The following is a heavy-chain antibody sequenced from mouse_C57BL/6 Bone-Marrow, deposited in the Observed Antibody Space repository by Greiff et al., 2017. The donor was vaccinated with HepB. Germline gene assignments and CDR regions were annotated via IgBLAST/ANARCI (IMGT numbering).Heavy chain of an antibody. Sequence: VQLQQSGPGLVQPSQSLSITCTVSGFSLTSYGVHWVRQSPGKGLEWLGVIWSGGSTDYNAAFISRLSISKDNSKSQVFFKMNSQQADDTAIYECARGGTTVVEGDYYAMDYWGQGTSVTVSS. V-gene: IGHV2-2*01. D-gene: IGHD1-1*01. CDR1: GFSLTSYG. J-gene: IGHJ4*01. CDR3: ARGGTTVVEGDYYAMDY. CDR2: IWSGGST.